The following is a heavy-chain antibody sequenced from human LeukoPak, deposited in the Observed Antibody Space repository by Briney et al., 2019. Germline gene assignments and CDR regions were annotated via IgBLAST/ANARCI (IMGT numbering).Heavy chain of an antibody. CDR3: AKDEQLVQGFQH. Sequence: GGSLRLSCAASGFTFDDYAMHWVRQAPGKGLEWVSGISWNSGSIGYADSVKGRFTISRDNAKNSLYLQMNSLRAEDTALYYCAKDEQLVQGFQHWGQGTLVTVSS. J-gene: IGHJ1*01. D-gene: IGHD6-13*01. CDR2: ISWNSGSI. CDR1: GFTFDDYA. V-gene: IGHV3-9*01.